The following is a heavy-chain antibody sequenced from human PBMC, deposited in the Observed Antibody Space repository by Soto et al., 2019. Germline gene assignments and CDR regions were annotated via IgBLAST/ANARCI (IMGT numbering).Heavy chain of an antibody. J-gene: IGHJ4*01. CDR1: RTSIGSSNW. V-gene: IGHV4-4*02. CDR2: IYHSGST. CDR3: ARVLNSSGWYGSDY. Sequence: SGTLSLTCSFDRTSIGSSNWCSEVSNSPGKGLEWIGEIYHSGSTNYNPSLKSRVTISVDKSKNQFSLKLSSVTAADTAVYYCARVLNSSGWYGSDYRGFGTLVIVS. D-gene: IGHD6-19*01.